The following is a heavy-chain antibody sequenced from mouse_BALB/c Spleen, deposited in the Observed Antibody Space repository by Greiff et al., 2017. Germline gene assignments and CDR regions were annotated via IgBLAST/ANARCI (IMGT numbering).Heavy chain of an antibody. J-gene: IGHJ2*01. CDR2: ISYSGST. Sequence: EVKLMESGPGLVKPSQSLSLTCTVTGYSITSDYAWNWIRQFPGNKLEWMGYISYSGSTSYNPSLKSRISITRDTSKNQFFLQLNSVTTEDTATYYCARRGSSDYPYYFDYWGQGTTLTVSS. D-gene: IGHD2-4*01. CDR1: GYSITSDYA. V-gene: IGHV3-2*02. CDR3: ARRGSSDYPYYFDY.